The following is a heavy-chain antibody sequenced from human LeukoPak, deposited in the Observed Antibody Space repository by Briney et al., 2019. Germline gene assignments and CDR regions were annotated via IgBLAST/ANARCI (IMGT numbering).Heavy chain of an antibody. CDR2: IGSYEGDT. Sequence: GASVKVSCTATPYISWVRQAPGQGLEWMGWIGSYEGDTYYAQKFQGRVTVTTDTSTSTAYMELSRLRSDDTAVYYCAIGGGPWGEGTLVTVSS. CDR1: PY. CDR3: AIGGGP. V-gene: IGHV1-18*01. J-gene: IGHJ5*02.